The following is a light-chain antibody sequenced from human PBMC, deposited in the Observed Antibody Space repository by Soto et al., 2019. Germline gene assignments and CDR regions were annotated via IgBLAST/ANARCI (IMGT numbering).Light chain of an antibody. J-gene: IGKJ1*01. CDR1: QSIRNY. CDR3: LQHNSSPPT. CDR2: AAS. V-gene: IGKV1-17*01. Sequence: DIQITQSPSSLSSCLLYIFTITCRASQSIRNYLNWYQQKPGKAPKRLIYAASSLQGGVPSRFSGSGSGTEFTLTISSLQPEDFATYYCLQHNSSPPTFGQGTKVDIK.